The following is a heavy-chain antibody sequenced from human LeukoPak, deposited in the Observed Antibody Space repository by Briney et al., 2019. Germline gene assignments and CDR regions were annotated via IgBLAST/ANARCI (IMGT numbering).Heavy chain of an antibody. CDR2: MSPNSGDT. CDR3: ARGPPNWGYDY. Sequence: GASVKVSCKASGYTFTGYYIHWVRQAPGQRPEWMGWMSPNSGDTGYAQKFQDRVTMTRNTSISTAYMELSSLRSDDTAVYYCARGPPNWGYDYWGPGTLVTVSS. CDR1: GYTFTGYY. J-gene: IGHJ4*02. D-gene: IGHD7-27*01. V-gene: IGHV1-8*02.